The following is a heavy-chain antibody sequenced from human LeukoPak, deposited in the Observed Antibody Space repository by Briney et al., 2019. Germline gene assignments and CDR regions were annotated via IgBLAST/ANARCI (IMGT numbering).Heavy chain of an antibody. J-gene: IGHJ6*02. CDR3: ARAPVEDCSGGSCYRGWYYYGMDV. D-gene: IGHD2-15*01. CDR2: IYYSGST. Sequence: SETPSLTCTVSGGSISSGDYYWSWIRQPPGKGLEWIGYIYYSGSTYYNPSLKSRVTISVDTSKNQFSLKLSSVTAADTAVYYCARAPVEDCSGGSCYRGWYYYGMDVWGQGTTVTVSS. CDR1: GGSISSGDYY. V-gene: IGHV4-30-4*01.